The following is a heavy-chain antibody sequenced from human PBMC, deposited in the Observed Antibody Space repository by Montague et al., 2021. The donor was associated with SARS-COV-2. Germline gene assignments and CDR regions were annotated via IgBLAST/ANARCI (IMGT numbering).Heavy chain of an antibody. CDR2: IYYSGST. Sequence: SETLSLTCTVSGGSISSYYWSWIRQPPGKGLEWNGYIYYSGSTNXXPSLKSRVTISVDTSKKQFSLKLRSVTAADTAVYYCARAGRVRFLEYGMDVWGQGTTVTVSS. V-gene: IGHV4-59*01. CDR1: GGSISSYY. CDR3: ARAGRVRFLEYGMDV. J-gene: IGHJ6*02. D-gene: IGHD3-3*01.